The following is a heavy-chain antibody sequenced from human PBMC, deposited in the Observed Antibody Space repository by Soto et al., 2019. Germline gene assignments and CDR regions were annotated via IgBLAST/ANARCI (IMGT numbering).Heavy chain of an antibody. Sequence: QVQLVQSGAEVKKPGASVKVSCKASGYTFTSYDINWVRQATGQGLEWMGWMNPNSGNTGYAQKFHGRDTTTRNTSPSTAYTELSSPRSANTPVYYCAREKSYGYADYWGQGTLVTVSS. CDR3: AREKSYGYADY. CDR2: MNPNSGNT. V-gene: IGHV1-8*01. D-gene: IGHD5-18*01. J-gene: IGHJ4*02. CDR1: GYTFTSYD.